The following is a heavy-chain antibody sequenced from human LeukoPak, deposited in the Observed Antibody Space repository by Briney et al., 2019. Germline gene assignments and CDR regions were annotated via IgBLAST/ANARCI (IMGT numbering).Heavy chain of an antibody. CDR3: AKDPTRAWGQQLPQIYYYYGMDV. J-gene: IGHJ6*02. CDR1: GLTFSSYG. D-gene: IGHD6-13*01. Sequence: GGSLRLSCAASGLTFSSYGMHWVRQAPGKGLELVAVISYDGSNKYHADSVKGRFTISRDNSKNTLYLQMNSLRAEDTAVYYCAKDPTRAWGQQLPQIYYYYGMDVWGQGTTVTVSS. V-gene: IGHV3-30*18. CDR2: ISYDGSNK.